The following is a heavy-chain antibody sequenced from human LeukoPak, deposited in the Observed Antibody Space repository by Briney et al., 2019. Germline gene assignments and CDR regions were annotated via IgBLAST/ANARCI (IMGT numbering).Heavy chain of an antibody. J-gene: IGHJ6*03. Sequence: PGGSLRLSRAASGFTVSSNYMSWVRQAPGKGLEWVSVIYSGGSTYYADSVKGRFTISRDNAKNSLYLQMNSLRAEDTAVYYCAREGGAAAGPDYYYYMDVWGKGTTVTVSS. CDR3: AREGGAAAGPDYYYYMDV. CDR2: IYSGGST. CDR1: GFTVSSNY. V-gene: IGHV3-53*01. D-gene: IGHD6-13*01.